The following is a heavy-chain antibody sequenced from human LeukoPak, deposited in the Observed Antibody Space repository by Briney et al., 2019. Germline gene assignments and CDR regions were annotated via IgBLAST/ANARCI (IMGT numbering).Heavy chain of an antibody. J-gene: IGHJ5*02. D-gene: IGHD3-3*01. Sequence: ASVKVSCKASGYTFTSYGISWVRQAPGQGLEWVGWISAYNGNTNYAQKLQGSVTMATDTSTSTAYMELRSLRSDDTAVYYCAREGITIFGVVIMGDNWFDPWGQGTLVTVSS. CDR3: AREGITIFGVVIMGDNWFDP. CDR2: ISAYNGNT. V-gene: IGHV1-18*01. CDR1: GYTFTSYG.